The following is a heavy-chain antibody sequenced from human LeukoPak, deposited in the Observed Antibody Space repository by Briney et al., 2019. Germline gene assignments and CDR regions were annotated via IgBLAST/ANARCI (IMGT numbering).Heavy chain of an antibody. CDR3: ARDVPLTGEAFDI. V-gene: IGHV3-11*06. CDR2: ISSSSSYT. J-gene: IGHJ3*02. Sequence: KTGGSLRLSCAASGFTFSDYHMSWIRQAPGKGLEWVSYISSSSSYTNYADSVKGRFTISRDNAKNSLYLQMNSLRAEDTAVYYCARDVPLTGEAFDIWGQGTMVTVSS. CDR1: GFTFSDYH. D-gene: IGHD7-27*01.